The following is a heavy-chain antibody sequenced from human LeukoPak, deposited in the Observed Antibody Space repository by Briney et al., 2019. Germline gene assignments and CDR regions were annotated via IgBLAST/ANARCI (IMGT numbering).Heavy chain of an antibody. CDR3: AREYSSGRYFDY. V-gene: IGHV4-4*07. CDR1: GGSISSYY. CDR2: IYSSGNT. Sequence: SETLSLTCNVSGGSISSYYWSWLRQPAGNGLVWIGRIYSSGNTNYNPSLKSRVTMSVDTSKNQLSLNLSSVTAADTAVYYCAREYSSGRYFDYWGQGTLVTVSS. D-gene: IGHD6-19*01. J-gene: IGHJ4*02.